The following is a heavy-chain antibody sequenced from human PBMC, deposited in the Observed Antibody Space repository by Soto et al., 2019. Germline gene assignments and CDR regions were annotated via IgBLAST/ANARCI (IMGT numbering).Heavy chain of an antibody. J-gene: IGHJ6*02. D-gene: IGHD2-21*02. CDR2: LYNHGST. V-gene: IGHV4-59*01. CDR1: DTSISRYC. Sequence: SESLSRTCTVADTSISRYCGRWIRQSPGQGMEWSGYLYNHGSTIYNPSLKSPVTISLDTSKNQFSLKLNSVTAADTAVYYCARHPWGYCGVDCYSLDVWGQGTTVHVS. CDR3: ARHPWGYCGVDCYSLDV.